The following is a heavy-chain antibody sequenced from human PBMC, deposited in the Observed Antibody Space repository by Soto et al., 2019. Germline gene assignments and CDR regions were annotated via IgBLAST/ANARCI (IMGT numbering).Heavy chain of an antibody. CDR2: ISWNSGSI. Sequence: PGGSLRLSCAASGFTFDDYAMHWVRQAPGKGLEWVSGISWNSGSIGYADSVKGRFTISRDNAKNSLYLQMNSLRAEDTALYYCAKGIVVVITRSDFDYWGQGTLVTVSS. D-gene: IGHD3-22*01. J-gene: IGHJ4*02. CDR3: AKGIVVVITRSDFDY. V-gene: IGHV3-9*01. CDR1: GFTFDDYA.